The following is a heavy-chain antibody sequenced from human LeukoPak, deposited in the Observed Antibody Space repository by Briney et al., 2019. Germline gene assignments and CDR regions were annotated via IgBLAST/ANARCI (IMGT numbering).Heavy chain of an antibody. D-gene: IGHD5-18*01. V-gene: IGHV3-23*01. CDR3: AKVDLDTAMVTAFDY. J-gene: IGHJ4*02. Sequence: GGSLRLSCAASGFTFSSYAMSWVRQAPGKGLEWVSAISGSGGSTYYADSVKGRFAISRDNSKNTLYLQMNSLRAEDTAVYYCAKVDLDTAMVTAFDYWGQGTLVTVSS. CDR1: GFTFSSYA. CDR2: ISGSGGST.